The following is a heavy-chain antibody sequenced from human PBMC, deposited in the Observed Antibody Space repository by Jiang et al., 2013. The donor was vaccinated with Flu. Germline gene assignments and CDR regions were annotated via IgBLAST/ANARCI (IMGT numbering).Heavy chain of an antibody. V-gene: IGHV1-69*06. CDR2: IIPIFGTA. J-gene: IGHJ4*02. D-gene: IGHD5-24*01. CDR1: GGTFSSYA. Sequence: KASGGTFSSYAISWVRQAPGQGLEWMGGIIPIFGTANYAQKFQGRVTITADKSTSTAYMELSSLRSEDTAVYYCARVVGGDGLTYYFDYWGQGTLVTVSS. CDR3: ARVVGGDGLTYYFDY.